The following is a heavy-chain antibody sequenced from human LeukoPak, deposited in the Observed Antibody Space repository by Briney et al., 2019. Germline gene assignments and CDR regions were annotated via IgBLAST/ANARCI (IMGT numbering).Heavy chain of an antibody. CDR1: GYTFTSYD. Sequence: GASVRVSCKASGYTFTSYDINWVRQATGQGLEWMGWMNPNSGNTGYAQKFQGRVTMTRNTSISTAYMELSSLRSEDTAVYYCARVVVPAAMKRGNYYYYYMDVWGKGTTVTVSS. V-gene: IGHV1-8*01. CDR3: ARVVVPAAMKRGNYYYYYMDV. CDR2: MNPNSGNT. J-gene: IGHJ6*03. D-gene: IGHD2-2*01.